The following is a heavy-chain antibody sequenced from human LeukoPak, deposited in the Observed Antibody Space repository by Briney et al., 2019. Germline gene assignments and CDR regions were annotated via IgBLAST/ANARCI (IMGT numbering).Heavy chain of an antibody. J-gene: IGHJ4*02. CDR3: RIGIQDSSGYIAHDY. CDR1: GFTFSSYA. CDR2: ITDSGGGT. V-gene: IGHV3-23*01. Sequence: GGSLRLSCAASGFTFSSYAMSWVCQGPGKGLEWVSAITDSGGGTYYADSVKGHFTISRDNSKSTLYLQMNSLRAEDTAVYYCRIGIQDSSGYIAHDYSAQGTLATVSS. D-gene: IGHD3-22*01.